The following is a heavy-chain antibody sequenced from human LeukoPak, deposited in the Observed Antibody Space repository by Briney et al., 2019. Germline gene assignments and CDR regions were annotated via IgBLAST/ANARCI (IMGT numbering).Heavy chain of an antibody. D-gene: IGHD3-10*01. Sequence: GGSLRLSCAASGSTFSTYAMSWVRQAPGEGLEWVSSISGSGDATYYADPVKGRFTISRDNSKNTLYLQMNSLRVEDTAIYYCAKDTMVRGLVDNWGQGTLVTVSS. V-gene: IGHV3-23*01. CDR1: GSTFSTYA. CDR3: AKDTMVRGLVDN. CDR2: ISGSGDAT. J-gene: IGHJ4*02.